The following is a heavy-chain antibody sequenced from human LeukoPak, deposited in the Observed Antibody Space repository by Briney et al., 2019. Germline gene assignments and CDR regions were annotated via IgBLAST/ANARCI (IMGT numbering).Heavy chain of an antibody. CDR1: GGTFSSYA. Sequence: ASVKVSCKASGGTFSSYAISWVRQAPGQGLEWMGGIIPIFGTANYAQKLQGRVTITTDESTSTAYMELSSLRSEDTAVYYCAEGLVEYSSSSSLPRPASQWGQGTLVTVSS. CDR3: AEGLVEYSSSSSLPRPASQ. J-gene: IGHJ4*02. CDR2: IIPIFGTA. D-gene: IGHD6-6*01. V-gene: IGHV1-69*05.